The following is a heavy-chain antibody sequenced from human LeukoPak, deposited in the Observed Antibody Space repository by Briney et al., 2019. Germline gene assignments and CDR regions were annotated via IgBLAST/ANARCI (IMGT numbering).Heavy chain of an antibody. Sequence: SETLSLTCTVSGGSISSYYWSWIRQPAGKGLEWIGRIYTSGSTNYNPSLKSRVTMSVDTPRNQFSLKLSSVTAADTAVYYCATHRPVIDAFDIWGQGQWSPSLQ. CDR1: GGSISSYY. J-gene: IGHJ3*02. V-gene: IGHV4-4*07. D-gene: IGHD2-21*01. CDR2: IYTSGST. CDR3: ATHRPVIDAFDI.